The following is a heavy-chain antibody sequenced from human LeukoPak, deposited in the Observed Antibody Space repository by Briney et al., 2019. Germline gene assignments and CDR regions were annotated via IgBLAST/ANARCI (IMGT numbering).Heavy chain of an antibody. CDR2: ISGSGGST. CDR1: GFSFSTSW. Sequence: GGSLRLSCAASGFSFSTSWMHWVRQAPGKGLEWVSAISGSGGSTYYADSVKGRFTISRDNSKNTLYLQMNSLRAEDTAVYYCAKVGILTGYSPAYFDYWGQGTLVTVSS. D-gene: IGHD3-9*01. V-gene: IGHV3-23*01. J-gene: IGHJ4*02. CDR3: AKVGILTGYSPAYFDY.